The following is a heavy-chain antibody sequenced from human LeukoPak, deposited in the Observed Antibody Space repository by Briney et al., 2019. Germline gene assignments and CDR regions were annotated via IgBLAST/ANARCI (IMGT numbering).Heavy chain of an antibody. V-gene: IGHV3-23*01. Sequence: GGSLRLSCAASGFTFSSYAMSWVRQAPGKGLEWVSAISGSGGSTYYADSVKGRFTISRDNSKNTLCLQMNSLRAEDTAVYYCAKDGGYSSGWYYWFDPWGQGTLVTVSS. D-gene: IGHD6-19*01. CDR2: ISGSGGST. J-gene: IGHJ5*02. CDR3: AKDGGYSSGWYYWFDP. CDR1: GFTFSSYA.